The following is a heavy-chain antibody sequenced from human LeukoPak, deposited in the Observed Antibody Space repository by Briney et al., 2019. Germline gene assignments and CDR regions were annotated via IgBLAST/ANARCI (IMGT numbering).Heavy chain of an antibody. CDR1: GGSFSGYY. V-gene: IGHV4-34*01. CDR2: INHSGST. CDR3: ARRGWSGRPFDY. Sequence: SETLSLTCAVYGGSFSGYYWSWIRQPPGKGLEWIGEINHSGSTNYNPSLKSRVTISVDTSKNQFSLKLSSVTAADTAVYYCARRGWSGRPFDYWGQGTLVTVSS. J-gene: IGHJ4*02. D-gene: IGHD3-3*01.